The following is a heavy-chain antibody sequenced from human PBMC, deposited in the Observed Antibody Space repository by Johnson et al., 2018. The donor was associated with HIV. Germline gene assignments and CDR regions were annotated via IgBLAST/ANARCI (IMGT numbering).Heavy chain of an antibody. V-gene: IGHV3-23*04. J-gene: IGHJ3*02. Sequence: VQLVESGGGLVQPGGSLRLSCAVSGFTVSSNYMTWVRQAPGKGLEWVSAISGSGGSTYYADSVKGRFTISRDNSKNTLYLQMNSLRAEDTAVYYCAKDRYYDSSGPDAFDIWGQGTMVTVSS. CDR3: AKDRYYDSSGPDAFDI. D-gene: IGHD3-22*01. CDR1: GFTVSSNY. CDR2: ISGSGGST.